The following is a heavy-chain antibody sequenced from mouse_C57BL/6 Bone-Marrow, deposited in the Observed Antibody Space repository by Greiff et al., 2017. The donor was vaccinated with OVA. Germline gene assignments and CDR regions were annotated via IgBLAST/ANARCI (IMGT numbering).Heavy chain of an antibody. J-gene: IGHJ3*01. V-gene: IGHV1-54*01. CDR2: INPGSGGT. CDR1: GYAFTNYL. CDR3: ARGYYGNPAWFAY. D-gene: IGHD2-1*01. Sequence: VQRVESGAELVRPGTSVKVSCKASGYAFTNYLIEWVKQRPGQGLEWIGVINPGSGGTNYNEKFKGKATLTADKSSSTAYMQLSSLTSEDSAVYFCARGYYGNPAWFAYWGQGTLVTVSA.